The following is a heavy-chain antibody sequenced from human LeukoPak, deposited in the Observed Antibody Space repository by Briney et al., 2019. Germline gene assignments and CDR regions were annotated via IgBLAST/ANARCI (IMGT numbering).Heavy chain of an antibody. J-gene: IGHJ4*02. V-gene: IGHV3-30*02. CDR2: IRYDGSNK. D-gene: IGHD3-10*01. CDR1: GFTFSSYG. Sequence: GGSLRLSCAASGFTFSSYGMHWVRQAPGKGLEWVAFIRYDGSNKYYADSVKGRFTISRDNSKNTLYLQMNSLRAEDTAVYYCAKDPHYYGSGSYYNVNYFDYWGQGTLVTVSS. CDR3: AKDPHYYGSGSYYNVNYFDY.